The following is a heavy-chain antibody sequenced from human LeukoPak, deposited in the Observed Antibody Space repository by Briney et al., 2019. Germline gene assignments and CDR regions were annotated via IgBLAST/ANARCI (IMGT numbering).Heavy chain of an antibody. V-gene: IGHV3-33*01. J-gene: IGHJ4*02. CDR3: ARDPGVIVVVPAGHFDY. Sequence: GGSLRLSCAASGFTFSSYGMHWVRQAPGKGLEWVAVIWYDGSNKYYADSVKGRFTISRDNSKNTLYLQMNSLRVEDTAVYYCARDPGVIVVVPAGHFDYWGQGTLVTVSS. CDR2: IWYDGSNK. D-gene: IGHD2-2*01. CDR1: GFTFSSYG.